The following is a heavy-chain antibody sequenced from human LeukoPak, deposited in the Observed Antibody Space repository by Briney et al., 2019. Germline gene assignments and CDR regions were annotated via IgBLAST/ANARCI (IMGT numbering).Heavy chain of an antibody. V-gene: IGHV4-34*01. CDR2: INHSGST. J-gene: IGHJ4*02. CDR3: ARLPLGAFGEVLNFDS. Sequence: PSETLSLTCAVYGGSFSGYYWSWIRQPPGKGLEWIGEINHSGSTNYNPSLKSRVTISVDTSKNQFSLKLSSVTAADTGVYYCARLPLGAFGEVLNFDSWGQGILVIVSS. CDR1: GGSFSGYY. D-gene: IGHD3-16*01.